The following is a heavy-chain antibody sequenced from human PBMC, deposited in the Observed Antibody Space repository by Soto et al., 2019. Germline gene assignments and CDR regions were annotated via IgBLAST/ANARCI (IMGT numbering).Heavy chain of an antibody. D-gene: IGHD4-17*01. Sequence: QVQLVESGGGVVQPGRSLRLSCAASGFTFSSYGMHWVRQAPGKWLEWVAVISYDGSNKYYADSVKGRFTISRDNSKNTLYLQMNSLSAEDTAVYYCATLTTVTEGDYWGEGTLVTVSS. CDR3: ATLTTVTEGDY. CDR2: ISYDGSNK. V-gene: IGHV3-30*03. CDR1: GFTFSSYG. J-gene: IGHJ4*02.